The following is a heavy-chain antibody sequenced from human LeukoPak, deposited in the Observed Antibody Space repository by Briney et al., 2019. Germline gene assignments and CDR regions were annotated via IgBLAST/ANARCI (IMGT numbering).Heavy chain of an antibody. CDR1: GGTFSSYA. CDR3: ARAADGDYWFDP. J-gene: IGHJ5*02. CDR2: IIPIFGTA. Sequence: SVKVSCKASGGTFSSYAISWVRQAPGQGLEWMGGIIPIFGTANYAQKFQGRVTITADESTSTAYMELSSLRSEDTAVYYCARAADGDYWFDPWGQGTLVTVPS. V-gene: IGHV1-69*13. D-gene: IGHD4-17*01.